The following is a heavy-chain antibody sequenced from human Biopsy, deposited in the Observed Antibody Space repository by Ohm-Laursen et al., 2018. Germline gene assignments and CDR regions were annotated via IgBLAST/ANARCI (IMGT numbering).Heavy chain of an antibody. J-gene: IGHJ1*01. Sequence: GSSVKVSCKASGYPFTGQYLHWVRQVPGQGLEWMGWINPHSGTTKFAQDFQGRVTMTRDTSITTAYMELRRLRSDDTAVYYCAKGQDLRGGAEYCQHWGQGALVTVSS. V-gene: IGHV1-2*02. CDR2: INPHSGTT. D-gene: IGHD2-15*01. CDR3: AKGQDLRGGAEYCQH. CDR1: GYPFTGQY.